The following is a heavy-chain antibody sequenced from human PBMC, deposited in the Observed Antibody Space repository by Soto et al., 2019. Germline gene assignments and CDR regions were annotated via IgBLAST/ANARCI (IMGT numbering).Heavy chain of an antibody. V-gene: IGHV2-26*01. D-gene: IGHD6-13*01. J-gene: IGHJ3*02. CDR2: IFSNDEK. CDR3: ARTTRIAAAYAFDI. Sequence: QVTLKESGPVLVKPTETLTLTCTVSGFSLSNARMGVSWIRQPPGKALEWLAHIFSNDEKSYSTSLKSRLTISKHTSKSQLVLTMTNMDPVDTATYYCARTTRIAAAYAFDIWGQGTMVTVSS. CDR1: GFSLSNARMG.